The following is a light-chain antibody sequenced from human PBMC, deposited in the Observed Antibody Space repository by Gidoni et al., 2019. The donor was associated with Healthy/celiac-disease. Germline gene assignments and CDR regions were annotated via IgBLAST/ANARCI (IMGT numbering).Light chain of an antibody. CDR3: QAWDSSTPVV. CDR1: KLGDKY. Sequence: SYELSQPLSVSVSPGQTPSITCSGDKLGDKYACWYQQKPGQSPVLVIYQDSKRPSVIPERFSGSNSGNTATLTISGTQAMDEADYYCQAWDSSTPVVFGGGTKLTVL. J-gene: IGLJ2*01. V-gene: IGLV3-1*01. CDR2: QDS.